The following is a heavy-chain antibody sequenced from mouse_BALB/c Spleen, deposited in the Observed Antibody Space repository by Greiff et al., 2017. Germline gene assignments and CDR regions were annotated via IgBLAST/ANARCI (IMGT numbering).Heavy chain of an antibody. V-gene: IGHV1-7*01. CDR1: GYTFTSYW. Sequence: QVQLQQSGAELAKPGASVKMSCKASGYTFTSYWMHWVKQRPGQGLEWIGYINPSTGYTEYNQKFKDKATLTADKSSSTAYMQLSSLTSEDSAVYYCASGTTPFDYWGQGTTLTVSS. CDR2: INPSTGYT. CDR3: ASGTTPFDY. D-gene: IGHD3-3*01. J-gene: IGHJ2*01.